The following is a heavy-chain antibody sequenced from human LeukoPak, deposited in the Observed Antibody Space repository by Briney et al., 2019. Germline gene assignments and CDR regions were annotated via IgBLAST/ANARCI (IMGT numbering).Heavy chain of an antibody. Sequence: SGTLSLTCAVSGVSISSSEWWIWVRQPPGQGLEWIGEIHRDGRTRYNPSLKSRVTISVDTSKNQFSLKLSSVTAADTAVYYCARGQSYADSSFNWFDPWGQGTLVTVSS. V-gene: IGHV4-4*02. CDR3: ARGQSYADSSFNWFDP. J-gene: IGHJ5*02. CDR2: IHRDGRT. D-gene: IGHD6-6*01. CDR1: GVSISSSEW.